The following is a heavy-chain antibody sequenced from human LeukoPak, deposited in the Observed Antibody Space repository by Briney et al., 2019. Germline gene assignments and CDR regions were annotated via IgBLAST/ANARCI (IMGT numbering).Heavy chain of an antibody. CDR2: IRSKAYGGTT. CDR1: GFTFSSYG. Sequence: PGGTLRLSCAASGFTFSSYGMSWVRQAPGKGLEWVGFIRSKAYGGTTEYAASVKGRFTISRDDSKSIAYLQMNSLKTEDTAVYYCTRAVRVSRKRSSMRDTRDYYYYYMDVWGKGTTVTISS. J-gene: IGHJ6*03. CDR3: TRAVRVSRKRSSMRDTRDYYYYYMDV. V-gene: IGHV3-49*04. D-gene: IGHD5-24*01.